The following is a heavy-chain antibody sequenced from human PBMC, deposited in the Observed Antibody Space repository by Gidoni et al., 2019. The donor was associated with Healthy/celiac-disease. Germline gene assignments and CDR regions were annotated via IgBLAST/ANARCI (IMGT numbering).Heavy chain of an antibody. CDR3: VKSSVYYDR. J-gene: IGHJ4*02. Sequence: EVQLVESGGGLVQPGGSLRLSCSASGFTFSSYAMHWVRQAPGKGMEYVSAISSNGGSTYYADSVKGRFTISRDKSKNTLYLQTSSLRAEDTAVYYCVKSSVYYDRWGQGTLVTVSS. D-gene: IGHD3-10*02. CDR1: GFTFSSYA. CDR2: ISSNGGST. V-gene: IGHV3-64D*06.